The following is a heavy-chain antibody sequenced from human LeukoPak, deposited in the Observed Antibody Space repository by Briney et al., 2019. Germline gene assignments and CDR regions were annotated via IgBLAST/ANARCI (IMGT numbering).Heavy chain of an antibody. Sequence: PGGSLRLSCAASGFTASSNYMSWVRQAPGKWLEWVSVIYSGGSTYYADSVKGRFTISRDNSKNTLYLQMNSLRAEYTAVYYCAKYAVGQWLVEYWGQGTLVTVSS. CDR1: GFTASSNY. D-gene: IGHD6-19*01. J-gene: IGHJ4*02. CDR2: IYSGGST. CDR3: AKYAVGQWLVEY. V-gene: IGHV3-66*01.